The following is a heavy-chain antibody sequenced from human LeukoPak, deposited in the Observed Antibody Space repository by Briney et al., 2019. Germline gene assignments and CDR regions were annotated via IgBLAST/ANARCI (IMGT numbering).Heavy chain of an antibody. CDR2: ISGSGGST. CDR1: GFTFSSYA. Sequence: PGGSLRPSCAASGFTFSSYAMSWVRQAPGKGLEWVSAISGSGGSTYYADSVKGRFTISRDNSKNTLYLQMNSLRAEDTAVYYCAISIAVAGRGFDYWGQGTLVTVSS. V-gene: IGHV3-23*01. D-gene: IGHD6-19*01. J-gene: IGHJ4*02. CDR3: AISIAVAGRGFDY.